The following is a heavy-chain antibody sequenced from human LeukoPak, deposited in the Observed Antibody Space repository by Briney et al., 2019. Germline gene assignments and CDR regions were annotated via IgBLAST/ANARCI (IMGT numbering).Heavy chain of an antibody. CDR2: IYTSGST. Sequence: SQTLSLTCTVSGGSISSGSYYWSWIRQPAGKGLEWIGRIYTSGSTNYSPSLKSRVTILVDTSKNQFSLKLSSVTAADTAVYYCARDNWGTIDYWGQGTLVTVSS. J-gene: IGHJ4*02. V-gene: IGHV4-61*02. CDR3: ARDNWGTIDY. D-gene: IGHD7-27*01. CDR1: GGSISSGSYY.